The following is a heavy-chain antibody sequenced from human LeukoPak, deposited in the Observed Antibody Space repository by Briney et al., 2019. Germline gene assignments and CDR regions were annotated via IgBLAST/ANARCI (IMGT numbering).Heavy chain of an antibody. V-gene: IGHV4-59*08. J-gene: IGHJ6*02. CDR3: AKSKGSGFWSGLRYYGMDV. D-gene: IGHD3-3*01. CDR1: GGSISSYY. Sequence: PSETLSLTCTVSGGSISSYYWSWIRQPPGKGLEWIGYIYYSGSTNYNPSLKSRVTISVDTSKNQFSLKLSSVTAADTAVYYCAKSKGSGFWSGLRYYGMDVWGQGTTVTVSS. CDR2: IYYSGST.